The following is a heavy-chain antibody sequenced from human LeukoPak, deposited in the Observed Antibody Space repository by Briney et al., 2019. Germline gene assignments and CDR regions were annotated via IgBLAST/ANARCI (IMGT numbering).Heavy chain of an antibody. Sequence: PGGSLRLSCAASGFSFSDDYMSWIRQAPGKGLEWVSYISSSGSTIYYADSVKGRFTISRDNAKNSLYLQMNSLRAEDTAVYYCARSRGAGPGRTSLDFDYWGQGTLVTVSS. V-gene: IGHV3-11*01. CDR2: ISSSGSTI. CDR1: GFSFSDDY. J-gene: IGHJ4*02. D-gene: IGHD3-10*01. CDR3: ARSRGAGPGRTSLDFDY.